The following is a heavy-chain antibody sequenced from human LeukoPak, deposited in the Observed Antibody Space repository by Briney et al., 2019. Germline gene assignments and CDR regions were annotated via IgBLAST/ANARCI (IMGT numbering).Heavy chain of an antibody. CDR2: MNSDGSST. Sequence: GGSLRLSCAASGFTFSTSWMPWVRQAPGKALVWVSRMNSDGSSTNYADSVKGRFTISRDNAKNTLYLQMNSLRDEDTAVHYCARDMTGPVDYWGQGTLVTVS. CDR1: GFTFSTSW. CDR3: ARDMTGPVDY. J-gene: IGHJ4*02. D-gene: IGHD3-9*01. V-gene: IGHV3-74*01.